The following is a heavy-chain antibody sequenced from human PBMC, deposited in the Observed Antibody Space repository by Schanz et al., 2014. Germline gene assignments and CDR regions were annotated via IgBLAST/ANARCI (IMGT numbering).Heavy chain of an antibody. J-gene: IGHJ2*01. CDR2: ISGGHRNT. V-gene: IGHV3-23*01. CDR1: GFTFSTHA. Sequence: EMQLLESGGGLIQPGGSLRLSCAASGFTFSTHAMSWVRQAPGKGLEWVSSISGGHRNTFYADSVKGRFTISRDNSKNTLYLQMNIRRAEDAAIYDCAKDAPCAFDLWGRGTLITVSS. CDR3: AKDAPCAFDL.